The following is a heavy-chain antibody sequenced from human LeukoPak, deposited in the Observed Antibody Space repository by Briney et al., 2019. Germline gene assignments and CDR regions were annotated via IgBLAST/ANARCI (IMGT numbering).Heavy chain of an antibody. CDR3: ARDRYCSSASCSRPFFDY. CDR1: TYTFTAYY. D-gene: IGHD2-2*01. Sequence: GASVKVSCKASTYTFTAYYIHWVRRAPGQGLEWIGWISPNSGVTNYAQKFQGRVTMTRDTSISTAYMELSSLISDDTAVYYCARDRYCSSASCSRPFFDYWGQGTLVNVSS. CDR2: ISPNSGVT. V-gene: IGHV1-2*02. J-gene: IGHJ4*02.